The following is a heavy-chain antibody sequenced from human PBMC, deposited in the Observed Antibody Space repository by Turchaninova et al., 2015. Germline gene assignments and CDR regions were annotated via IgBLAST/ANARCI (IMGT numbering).Heavy chain of an antibody. CDR1: GFTFSTYG. Sequence: QVQLVESGGGVVQPGRYLRLSCAASGFTFSTYGMHWVRQAPGKGLAWGAIISTDETKIXXXDAXXXRFXXPIDXPKNMXXLQXXXLTAEDTXXXYCARDLSKXRYFXXWGRGTLATXSS. CDR2: ISTDETKI. J-gene: IGHJ2*01. CDR3: ARDLSKXRYFXX. V-gene: IGHV3-33*01.